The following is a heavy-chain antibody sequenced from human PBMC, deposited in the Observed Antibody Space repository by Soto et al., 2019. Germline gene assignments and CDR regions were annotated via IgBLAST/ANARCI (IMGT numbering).Heavy chain of an antibody. CDR3: ARVWGTSSSSVFDY. J-gene: IGHJ4*02. V-gene: IGHV1-18*01. CDR1: GYTITSYG. Sequence: ASVKVSCKASGYTITSYGISWVRQAPGQGLEWMGWISAYNGNTNYAQKLQGRVTMTTDTSTSTAYMELRSLRSDDTAVYYCARVWGTSSSSVFDYWGQGTLVTVSS. CDR2: ISAYNGNT. D-gene: IGHD6-6*01.